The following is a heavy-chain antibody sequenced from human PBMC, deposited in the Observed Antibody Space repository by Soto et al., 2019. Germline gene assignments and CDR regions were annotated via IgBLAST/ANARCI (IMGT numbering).Heavy chain of an antibody. V-gene: IGHV3-30*14. CDR2: ITDDGSKT. J-gene: IGHJ4*02. D-gene: IGHD3-22*01. Sequence: QVHLVESGGGVVQPGRSLRLSCAGSGVTFRGYAVHWVRQTPGKGLEWVTVITDDGSKTYYADSVKGRFSVSRDDSTNMVFLQMSSLRSEDTAVYHCARAYQLTYYLDDWGPGTPVTVSS. CDR3: ARAYQLTYYLDD. CDR1: GVTFRGYA.